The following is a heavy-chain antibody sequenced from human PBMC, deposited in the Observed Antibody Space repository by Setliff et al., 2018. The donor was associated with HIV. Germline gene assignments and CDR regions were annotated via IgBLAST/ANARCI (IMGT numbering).Heavy chain of an antibody. CDR2: ISGSGDST. V-gene: IGHV3-23*01. Sequence: GGSLRLSCAPSGFTFGSYAMSWVRQAPGKGLEWVSVISGSGDSTFYADSLKGRFTISRDNSKNTLYLQMNSLRAEDTAVYYCAKTLPTLYPPHDYYYGMDVWGQGTTVTVSS. CDR1: GFTFGSYA. CDR3: AKTLPTLYPPHDYYYGMDV. D-gene: IGHD2-15*01. J-gene: IGHJ6*02.